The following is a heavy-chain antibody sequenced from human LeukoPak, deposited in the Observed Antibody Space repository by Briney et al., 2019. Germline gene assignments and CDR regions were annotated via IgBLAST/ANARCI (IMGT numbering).Heavy chain of an antibody. CDR2: INPSGGST. V-gene: IGHV1-46*01. Sequence: EASVKVSCKASGYTFTSYCMHWVRQAPGQGLEWMGIINPSGGSTSYAQKFQGRVTMTRDTSTSTVYMELSSLRSEDTAVYYCARRTRELGYCSGGSCYHDAFDIWGQGTMVTVSS. CDR3: ARRTRELGYCSGGSCYHDAFDI. D-gene: IGHD2-15*01. CDR1: GYTFTSYC. J-gene: IGHJ3*02.